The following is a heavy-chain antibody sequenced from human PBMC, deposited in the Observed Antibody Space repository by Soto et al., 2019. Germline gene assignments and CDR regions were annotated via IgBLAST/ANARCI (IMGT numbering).Heavy chain of an antibody. Sequence: QVQLVESGGGVVQPGRSLRLSCAASGFTFSAYAMHWVRQAPGKGLEWVAVISDDGSSKYYADFVKGRFTISRDISKNTLYLQMNSLRAEDTAVYFCARDRVYRRSSDYSYYYAMDVWGQGTTVTVSS. CDR1: GFTFSAYA. V-gene: IGHV3-30-3*01. D-gene: IGHD6-6*01. CDR2: ISDDGSSK. J-gene: IGHJ6*02. CDR3: ARDRVYRRSSDYSYYYAMDV.